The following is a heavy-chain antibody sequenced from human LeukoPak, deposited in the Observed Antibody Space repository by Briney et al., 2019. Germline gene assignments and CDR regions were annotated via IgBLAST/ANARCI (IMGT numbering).Heavy chain of an antibody. Sequence: SETLSLTCAVYGGSFSGYYWSWIRQPPGKGLDWIGYIYYSGSTNYNPSLKSRVNISVDTSKNQFSLKLSSVTAADTAVYYCARGPPPHYYGSAYMDVWGKGTTVTVSS. CDR2: IYYSGST. J-gene: IGHJ6*03. CDR1: GGSFSGYY. D-gene: IGHD3-10*01. V-gene: IGHV4-59*01. CDR3: ARGPPPHYYGSAYMDV.